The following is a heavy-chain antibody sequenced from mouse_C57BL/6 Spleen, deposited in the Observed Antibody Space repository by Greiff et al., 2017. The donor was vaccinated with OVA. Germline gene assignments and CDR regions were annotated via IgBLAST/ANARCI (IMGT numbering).Heavy chain of an antibody. D-gene: IGHD3-2*02. CDR3: ARGDSSGYPYYAMDY. J-gene: IGHJ4*01. Sequence: VQLKQSGPELVKPGASVKISCKASGYSFTDYNMNWVKQSNGKSLEWIGVINPNYGTTSYNQKFKGKATLTVDQSSSTAYMQLNSLTSEDSAVYYCARGDSSGYPYYAMDYWGQGTSVTVSS. CDR1: GYSFTDYN. CDR2: INPNYGTT. V-gene: IGHV1-39*01.